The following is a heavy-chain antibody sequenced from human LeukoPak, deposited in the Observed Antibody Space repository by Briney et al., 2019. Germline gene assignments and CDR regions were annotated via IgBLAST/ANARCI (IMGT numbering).Heavy chain of an antibody. V-gene: IGHV6-1*01. J-gene: IGHJ5*02. CDR1: GDSVSSNSAA. Sequence: PSQTLSLTCAISGDSVSSNSAAWNWITQSPSRGLEWLGRTYYRSKWYNNYAVSVKSRVTINPDTSKSQFYLQLNSVTPEDTAVYYCARDLDWFDPWGQGTLVTVSS. CDR2: TYYRSKWYN. CDR3: ARDLDWFDP.